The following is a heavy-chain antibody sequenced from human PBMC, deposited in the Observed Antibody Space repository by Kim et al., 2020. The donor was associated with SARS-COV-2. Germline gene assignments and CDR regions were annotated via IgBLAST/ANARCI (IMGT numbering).Heavy chain of an antibody. J-gene: IGHJ4*02. CDR2: IYHSTGT. CDR1: GVSVSSTNW. V-gene: IGHV4-4*02. CDR3: ARDGGVSGSNGFDY. Sequence: SETLSLTCVVSGVSVSSTNWWSWVRQPPGKGLEWIGEIYHSTGTNYNPSLKSRVTISIDKSNNQFSLQLTSVTAADTAVYYCARDGGVSGSNGFDYWGQG. D-gene: IGHD3-3*01.